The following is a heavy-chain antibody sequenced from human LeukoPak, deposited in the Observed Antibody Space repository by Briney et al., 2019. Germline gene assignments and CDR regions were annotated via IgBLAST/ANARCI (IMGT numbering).Heavy chain of an antibody. D-gene: IGHD1-26*01. V-gene: IGHV3-21*01. CDR1: GFTFSSYS. CDR2: ISSSSSYI. J-gene: IGHJ4*02. CDR3: ARDWWELLGYFDY. Sequence: GGSLRLSCAASGFTFSSYSMNWVRQAPGKGLEWVSSISSSSSYICYADSVKGRFTISRDNAKNSLYLQMNSLRAEDTAVYYCARDWWELLGYFDYWGQGTLVTVSS.